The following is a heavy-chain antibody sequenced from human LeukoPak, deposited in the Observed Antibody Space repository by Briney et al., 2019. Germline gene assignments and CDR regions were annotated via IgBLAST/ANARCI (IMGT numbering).Heavy chain of an antibody. CDR1: GFTFSGYW. Sequence: GGSLRLSCAASGFTFSGYWMSWVRQAPGKGLEWVANIKPDGNEKYFVDSVKGRFTISRDNAKNSLYLQMNSLRAEDTALYYCARDLSGPSLYWGQGTLVTVSS. D-gene: IGHD2-15*01. V-gene: IGHV3-7*01. J-gene: IGHJ4*02. CDR2: IKPDGNEK. CDR3: ARDLSGPSLY.